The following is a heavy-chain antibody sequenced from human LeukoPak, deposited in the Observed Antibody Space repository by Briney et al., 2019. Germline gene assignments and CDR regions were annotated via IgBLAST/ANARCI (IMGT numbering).Heavy chain of an antibody. V-gene: IGHV4-4*07. Sequence: PSETLSLTCTVSGGSISSYYWSWIRQPAGKGLEWIGLIYTSGSNRYNPSLNSRVTVSVDTSNNQFSLKLSSVTAADTAVYYCARDPGARNDFDPWGQGILVTVSS. CDR1: GGSISSYY. J-gene: IGHJ5*02. CDR2: IYTSGSN. CDR3: ARDPGARNDFDP. D-gene: IGHD1-1*01.